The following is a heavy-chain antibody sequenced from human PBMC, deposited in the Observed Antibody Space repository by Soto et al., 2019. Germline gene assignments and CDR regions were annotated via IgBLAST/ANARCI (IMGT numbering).Heavy chain of an antibody. Sequence: GGSLRLSCAASGFTFSSYWMSWVRQAPGKGLEWVANIKQDGSEKYYVDSVKGRFTISRDNAKNSLYLQMNSLRAEDTAVYYCARDYRGYYYDSSGYYGVYYYGMDVWGQGTTVTVSS. CDR1: GFTFSSYW. D-gene: IGHD3-22*01. CDR3: ARDYRGYYYDSSGYYGVYYYGMDV. CDR2: IKQDGSEK. V-gene: IGHV3-7*05. J-gene: IGHJ6*02.